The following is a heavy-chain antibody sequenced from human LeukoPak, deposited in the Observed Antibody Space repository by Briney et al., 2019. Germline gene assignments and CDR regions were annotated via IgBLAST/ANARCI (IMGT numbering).Heavy chain of an antibody. D-gene: IGHD6-6*01. CDR3: ARLRAAHGDYNWFDP. CDR2: ISAYNGNT. CDR1: GYTFTSYY. V-gene: IGHV1-18*04. J-gene: IGHJ5*02. Sequence: ASVKVSCKASGYTFTSYYMHWVRQAPGQGLEWMGWISAYNGNTNYAQKLQGRVTMTTDTSTSTAYMELRSLRSDDTAVYYCARLRAAHGDYNWFDPWGQGTLVTVSS.